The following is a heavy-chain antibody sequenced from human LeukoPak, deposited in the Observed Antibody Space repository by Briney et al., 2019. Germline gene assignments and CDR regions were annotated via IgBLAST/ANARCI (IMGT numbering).Heavy chain of an antibody. D-gene: IGHD2-15*01. CDR1: GFTFSSYS. CDR3: AKDRHCGGGSCYPGPYYYGMDV. Sequence: SLTLSCAASGFTFSSYSMDWVGQGQGKGLEWGAVISYDESNKYYADSVKGRFTISRDNSKNTLYLQINSVRAEDTAVYCCAKDRHCGGGSCYPGPYYYGMDVWGQGTTVTVSS. CDR2: ISYDESNK. J-gene: IGHJ6*02. V-gene: IGHV3-30*18.